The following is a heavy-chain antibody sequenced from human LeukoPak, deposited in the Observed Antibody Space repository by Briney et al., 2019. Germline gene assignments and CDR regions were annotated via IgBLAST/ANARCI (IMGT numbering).Heavy chain of an antibody. J-gene: IGHJ4*02. CDR1: GGSFSGYY. Sequence: PSETLSLTCTVYGGSFSGYYWSWIRQPPGKGLEWIGYIYYSGSTNYNPSLKSRVTISVDTSKNQFSLKLSSVTAADTAVYYCARGQQLVRYWGQGTLVTVSS. D-gene: IGHD6-13*01. V-gene: IGHV4-59*01. CDR3: ARGQQLVRY. CDR2: IYYSGST.